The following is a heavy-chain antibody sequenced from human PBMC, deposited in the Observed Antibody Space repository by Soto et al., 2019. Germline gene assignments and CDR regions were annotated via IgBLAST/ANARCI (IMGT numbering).Heavy chain of an antibody. J-gene: IGHJ6*02. CDR3: ARDGAFRYSSGWGYYYYGMDV. CDR2: IYYSGST. CDR1: GGSISSYY. V-gene: IGHV4-59*01. D-gene: IGHD6-19*01. Sequence: KPSETLSLTCTVSGGSISSYYWSWIRQPPGKGLEWIGYIYYSGSTNYNPSLKSRVTISVDTSKNQFSLKLSSVTAADTAVYYCARDGAFRYSSGWGYYYYGMDVWGQGTTVTVSS.